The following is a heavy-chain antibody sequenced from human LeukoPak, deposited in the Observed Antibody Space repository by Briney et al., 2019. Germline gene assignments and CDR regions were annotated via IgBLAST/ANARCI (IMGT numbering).Heavy chain of an antibody. CDR3: ARSRCLDYVEPPCLDY. Sequence: GGSLRLSCAASGFTFSDYYMSWIRQAPGKGLEWVSYIGSSGSTIYYADSVKGRFTISRDNAKNSLYLQMNSLRAEDTAVYYCARSRCLDYVEPPCLDYWGQGTLVTVSS. D-gene: IGHD4-17*01. V-gene: IGHV3-11*01. CDR1: GFTFSDYY. J-gene: IGHJ4*02. CDR2: IGSSGSTI.